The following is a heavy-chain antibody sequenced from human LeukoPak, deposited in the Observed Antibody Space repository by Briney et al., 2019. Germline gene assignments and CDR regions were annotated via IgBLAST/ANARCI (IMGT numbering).Heavy chain of an antibody. Sequence: ASVKVSCKASGYTFTSYYMHWMRQAPGQGLEWMGIINPSGGSTSYAQKFQGRVTMTRDTSTSTVYMELSSLRSEDTAVYYCVSSTSGYCSSTSCLPDYWGQGTLVTVSS. CDR3: VSSTSGYCSSTSCLPDY. V-gene: IGHV1-46*01. CDR2: INPSGGST. D-gene: IGHD2-2*03. CDR1: GYTFTSYY. J-gene: IGHJ4*02.